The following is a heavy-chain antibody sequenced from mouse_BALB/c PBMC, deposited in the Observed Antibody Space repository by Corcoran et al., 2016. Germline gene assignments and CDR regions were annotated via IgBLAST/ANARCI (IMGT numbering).Heavy chain of an antibody. J-gene: IGHJ4*01. D-gene: IGHD2-1*01. CDR3: ARHGNSPYAMDY. V-gene: IGHV9-3-1*01. CDR2: INTYTGEP. Sequence: QIQLVQSGPEQKKPGETVKISCKASGYTFTNYGMNWVKQAPGKGLKWMGWINTYTGEPTYADDFKGRFAFSLETSASTAYLQINNLKNEDTATYFCARHGNSPYAMDYWGQGTSVTVSS. CDR1: GYTFTNYG.